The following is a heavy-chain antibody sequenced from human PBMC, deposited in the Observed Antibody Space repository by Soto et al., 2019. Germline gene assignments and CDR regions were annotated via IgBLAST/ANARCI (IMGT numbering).Heavy chain of an antibody. CDR1: GYSLSDLA. J-gene: IGHJ4*02. D-gene: IGHD2-2*01. CDR2: LDAEDGET. CDR3: ATLPRTIERTPAAIWSFDS. Sequence: SVKESCKVSGYSLSDLAIPCALQAPVKRLEWMGGLDAEDGETIYAQKLQGRGTMTEDTSTDTAYMELSSLTSEDTAMYYCATLPRTIERTPAAIWSFDSWGQGTLVTVSS. V-gene: IGHV1-24*01.